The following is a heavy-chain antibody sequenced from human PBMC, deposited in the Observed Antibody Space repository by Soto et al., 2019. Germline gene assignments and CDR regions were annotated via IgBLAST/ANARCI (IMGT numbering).Heavy chain of an antibody. CDR3: ARDSAGYGYDY. Sequence: GGSLRLSCAASGFTFSSYEMNWVRQAPGKGLEWVSYISSSGSTIYYADSVKGRFTISRDNAKNSLYLQMNSLRAEGTAVYYCARDSAGYGYDYWGQGTLVTVSS. J-gene: IGHJ4*02. CDR2: ISSSGSTI. D-gene: IGHD5-18*01. CDR1: GFTFSSYE. V-gene: IGHV3-48*03.